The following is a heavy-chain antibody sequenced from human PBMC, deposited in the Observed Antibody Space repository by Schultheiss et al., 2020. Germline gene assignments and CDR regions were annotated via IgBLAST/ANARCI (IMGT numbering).Heavy chain of an antibody. CDR2: IYYSGST. J-gene: IGHJ5*02. CDR1: GGSISSYY. D-gene: IGHD3-3*01. V-gene: IGHV4-59*12. Sequence: SQTLSLTCTVSGGSISSYYWSWIRQPPGKGLEWIGYIYYSGSTNYNPSLKSRVTISVDTSKNQFSLKLSSVTAADTAVYYCARGSSTDFWSGLSWFDPWGQGTLVTVSS. CDR3: ARGSSTDFWSGLSWFDP.